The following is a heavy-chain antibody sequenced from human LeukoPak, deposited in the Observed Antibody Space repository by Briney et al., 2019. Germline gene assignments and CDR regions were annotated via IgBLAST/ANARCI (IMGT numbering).Heavy chain of an antibody. D-gene: IGHD1-14*01. CDR2: INAGNGNT. V-gene: IGHV1-3*01. CDR1: GYTFTNYA. Sequence: ASVKVSCKASGYTFTNYAIHWVRQAPGQRLEWMGWINAGNGNTKYSQKFQAGVTITRDTSASTAYMELRSLRSEDTAVYYCAKGAGFAEPLPDYWGQGTLVTVSS. CDR3: AKGAGFAEPLPDY. J-gene: IGHJ4*02.